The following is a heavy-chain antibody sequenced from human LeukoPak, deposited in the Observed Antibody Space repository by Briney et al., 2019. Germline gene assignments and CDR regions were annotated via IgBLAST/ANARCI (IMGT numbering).Heavy chain of an antibody. Sequence: GGSVRLSCAASEFTFNSYSFNWIRQPPGGGLEWVSSISSGSTYIYYSDSVKGRFTVSRDNAKNSLFLQMNNLRAEDTAVYYCARDPFYFDAAGSDDYWGQGTLVTVSS. CDR3: ARDPFYFDAAGSDDY. CDR1: EFTFNSYS. V-gene: IGHV3-21*01. CDR2: ISSGSTYI. D-gene: IGHD3-10*01. J-gene: IGHJ4*02.